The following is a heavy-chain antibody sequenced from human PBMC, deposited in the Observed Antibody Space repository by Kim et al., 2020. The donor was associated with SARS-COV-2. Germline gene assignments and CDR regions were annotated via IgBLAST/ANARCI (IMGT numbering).Heavy chain of an antibody. CDR2: IGGTSNYI. Sequence: GGSLRLSCAASGFGFDTHSMNWVRQAPGKGLEWVSSIGGTSNYIYYADSVKGRFTISRDNAKNSLFLQMNSLRAEDTAVYYCARGGYCSSTSCHFYYY. V-gene: IGHV3-21*01. CDR1: GFGFDTHS. J-gene: IGHJ6*01. CDR3: ARGGYCSSTSCHFYYY. D-gene: IGHD2-2*01.